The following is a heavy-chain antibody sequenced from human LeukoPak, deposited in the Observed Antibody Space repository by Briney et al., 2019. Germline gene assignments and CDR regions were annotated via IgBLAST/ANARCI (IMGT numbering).Heavy chain of an antibody. CDR3: TRTIAAYNTKYFDL. J-gene: IGHJ2*01. V-gene: IGHV4-59*01. Sequence: PSETLSLTCTVSGGSISSYYWSWIRQPPGKGLEWIGYVYYSGSTNYIPSLKSRVTISVDTSKNQFSLKLRSVTAADTAFYYCTRTIAAYNTKYFDLWGRGTLVTVS. D-gene: IGHD6-13*01. CDR1: GGSISSYY. CDR2: VYYSGST.